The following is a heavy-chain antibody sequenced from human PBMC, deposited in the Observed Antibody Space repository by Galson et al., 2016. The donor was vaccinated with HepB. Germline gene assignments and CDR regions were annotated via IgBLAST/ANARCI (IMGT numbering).Heavy chain of an antibody. CDR2: ISHSGGTI. V-gene: IGHV3-23*01. CDR1: EFTFSSYA. D-gene: IGHD4-23*01. Sequence: SLRLSCAASEFTFSSYAMAWVRQAPGKGLEWVSGISHSGGTIYYADSVKGRFTVSRDNSKNTLYLQMSSLRAEDTAVYYCAKDLYVRWQLPYYFDYWGQGTLVTVSS. CDR3: AKDLYVRWQLPYYFDY. J-gene: IGHJ4*02.